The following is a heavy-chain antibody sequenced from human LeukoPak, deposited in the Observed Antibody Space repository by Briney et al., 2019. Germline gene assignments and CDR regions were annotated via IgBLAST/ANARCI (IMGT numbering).Heavy chain of an antibody. J-gene: IGHJ4*02. CDR3: ARDPGTVRGGVDY. D-gene: IGHD4-17*01. CDR2: IIPIFGTA. Sequence: SVKVSCKASGGTFSSYAISWVRQAPGQGLGWMGGIIPIFGTANYAQKFQGRVTITADESTSTAYMELSSLRSEDTAVYYCARDPGTVRGGVDYWGQGTLVTVSS. V-gene: IGHV1-69*01. CDR1: GGTFSSYA.